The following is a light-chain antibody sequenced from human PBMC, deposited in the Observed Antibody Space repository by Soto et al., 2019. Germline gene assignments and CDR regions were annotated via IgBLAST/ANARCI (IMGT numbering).Light chain of an antibody. CDR3: QQSYSTPV. CDR1: QSISSY. V-gene: IGKV1-39*01. Sequence: DIQMTQSPSSLSASVGDRVTITCRASQSISSYLNWYQQKPGKAPKLLIYAASSFQSGVPSRFSGSGSGTDFTLTISSLQPEDFATYYCQQSYSTPVFGQGTKLEIK. CDR2: AAS. J-gene: IGKJ2*01.